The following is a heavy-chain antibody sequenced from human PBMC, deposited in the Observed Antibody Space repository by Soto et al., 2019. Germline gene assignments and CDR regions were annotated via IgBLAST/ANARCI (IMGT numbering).Heavy chain of an antibody. CDR1: GLTFSDHY. V-gene: IGHV3-72*01. CDR3: ARIYDSSGYSVY. CDR2: TRNKANGYTT. J-gene: IGHJ4*02. D-gene: IGHD3-22*01. Sequence: EVQLVESGGGLVQPGGSLRLSCAASGLTFSDHYMDWVRQAPGKGLEWVGRTRNKANGYTTEYAASVKGRFTISRDDSKNSLYLQMNSLKTEDTAVYYCARIYDSSGYSVYWGQGTLVTVSS.